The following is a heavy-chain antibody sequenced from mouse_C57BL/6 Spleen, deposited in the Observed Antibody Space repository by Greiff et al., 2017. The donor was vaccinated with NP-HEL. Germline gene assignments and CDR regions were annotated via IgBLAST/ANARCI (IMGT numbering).Heavy chain of an antibody. CDR3: ARWSGKVYYFDY. V-gene: IGHV1-80*01. CDR1: GYAFSSYW. J-gene: IGHJ2*01. D-gene: IGHD4-1*01. CDR2: IYPGDGDT. Sequence: QVQLKESGAELVKPGASVKISCKASGYAFSSYWMNWVKQRPGKGLEWIGQIYPGDGDTNYNGKFKGKATLTADKSSSTAYMQLSSLTSEDSAVYFCARWSGKVYYFDYWGQGTTLTVSS.